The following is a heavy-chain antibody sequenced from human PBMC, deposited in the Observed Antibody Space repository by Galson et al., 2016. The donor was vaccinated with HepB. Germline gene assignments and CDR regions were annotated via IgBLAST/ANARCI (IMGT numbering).Heavy chain of an antibody. CDR2: IPLDGSNK. CDR3: ARMRYSSGWLDGFDI. J-gene: IGHJ3*02. Sequence: SLRLSCAASGFRFGSYGMHWVRQAPGKGLEWVAYIPLDGSNKYYRDSVKGRFTIFRDNSKNTVYLQMNSLRAEDTAVYYCARMRYSSGWLDGFDIWGQGTMVTVSS. V-gene: IGHV3-30*03. D-gene: IGHD6-19*01. CDR1: GFRFGSYG.